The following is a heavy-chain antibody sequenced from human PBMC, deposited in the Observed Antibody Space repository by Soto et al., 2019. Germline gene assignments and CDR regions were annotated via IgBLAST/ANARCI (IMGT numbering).Heavy chain of an antibody. V-gene: IGHV5-10-1*01. Sequence: GESLTHSYQGSEYSFTSYWISWVRQMPGKGLEWMGRIDPSDSYTNYSPSFQGHVTISADKSISTAYLQWSSLKASDTAMYYCARHEYGSGRSTTYYYYGMDVWGQGTTVTVSS. CDR3: ARHEYGSGRSTTYYYYGMDV. J-gene: IGHJ6*02. CDR2: IDPSDSYT. D-gene: IGHD3-10*01. CDR1: EYSFTSYW.